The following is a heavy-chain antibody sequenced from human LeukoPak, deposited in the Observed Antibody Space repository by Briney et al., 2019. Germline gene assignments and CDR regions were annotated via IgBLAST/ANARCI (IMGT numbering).Heavy chain of an antibody. D-gene: IGHD3-9*01. J-gene: IGHJ4*02. V-gene: IGHV1-18*01. CDR2: ISAYNGNT. CDR1: GYTFTSYG. CDR3: ATLDYDILTGYYQLDY. Sequence: ASVKVSCKAPGYTFTSYGISWVRQAPGQALEWMGWISAYNGNTNYAQKLQGRVTMTTDTSTSTAYMELRSLRSDDTAVYYCATLDYDILTGYYQLDYWGQGTLVTVSS.